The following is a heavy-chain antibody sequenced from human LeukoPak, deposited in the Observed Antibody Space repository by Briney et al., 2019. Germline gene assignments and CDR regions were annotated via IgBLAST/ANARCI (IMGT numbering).Heavy chain of an antibody. CDR3: ARDPPCCGGSCYSTDTTLDY. Sequence: GASVKVSCKASGYTFSNYGITWVRQAPGQGLEYMGWITASDGKTNYAQKLQGRLTMTTDTSTSTAYMELRSLRSDDTAVYYCARDPPCCGGSCYSTDTTLDYWGQGTLVTVSS. V-gene: IGHV1-18*04. J-gene: IGHJ4*02. CDR1: GYTFSNYG. D-gene: IGHD2-15*01. CDR2: ITASDGKT.